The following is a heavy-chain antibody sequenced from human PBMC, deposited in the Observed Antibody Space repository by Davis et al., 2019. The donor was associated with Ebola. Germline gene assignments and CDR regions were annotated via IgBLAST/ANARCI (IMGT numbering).Heavy chain of an antibody. V-gene: IGHV1-46*03. CDR3: TTPGGQDSGYDVFDI. Sequence: ASVLVSCSASPYTFTTYYMHWLRQAPGQGLAWMGMINPDDGRTIYAQKFQGRVTVTRDTSTTTVYMDLSSLRSEDTALYYCTTPGGQDSGYDVFDIWGQGTMVTVSS. CDR2: INPDDGRT. CDR1: PYTFTTYY. J-gene: IGHJ3*02. D-gene: IGHD5-12*01.